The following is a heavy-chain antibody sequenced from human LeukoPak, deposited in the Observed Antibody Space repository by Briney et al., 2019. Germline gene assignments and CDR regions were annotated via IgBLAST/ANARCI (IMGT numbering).Heavy chain of an antibody. V-gene: IGHV3-7*01. J-gene: IGHJ4*02. CDR3: ARDSAGNDY. D-gene: IGHD6-13*01. CDR1: GFTFSNNG. Sequence: GGSLRLSCAASGFTFSNNGMTWVRQAPGKGLEWVANIKQDGSEKYYVDSVKGRFTISRDNAKNSLYLQMNSLRAEDTAMYYCARDSAGNDYWGQGTLVTVSS. CDR2: IKQDGSEK.